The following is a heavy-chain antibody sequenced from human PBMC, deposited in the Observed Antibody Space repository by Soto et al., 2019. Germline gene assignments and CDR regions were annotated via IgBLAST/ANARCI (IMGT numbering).Heavy chain of an antibody. V-gene: IGHV4-59*01. CDR3: ARDVGYDWYYYGMDV. CDR1: GGSISSYY. J-gene: IGHJ6*02. D-gene: IGHD3-16*01. Sequence: PPETLSLTCTVPGGSISSYYWRWIRQPPGKGLVWIGYIYYSGSTNYNPSLKSRVTISVDTSKNQFSLKLSSVTAADTAVYYCARDVGYDWYYYGMDVWGQGTTVTVS. CDR2: IYYSGST.